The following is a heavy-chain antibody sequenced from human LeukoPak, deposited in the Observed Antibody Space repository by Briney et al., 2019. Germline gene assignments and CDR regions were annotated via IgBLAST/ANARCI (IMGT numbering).Heavy chain of an antibody. Sequence: GESLKISCKGSGYTFSSYWIGWVRQVPGKGLEWMGIIYPGDSDTRYSPSLQGQVTISVDTSIGTAYLQWSSLKASDTAIYYCARQNDFRLDYWGQGTLVTVSS. J-gene: IGHJ4*02. V-gene: IGHV5-51*01. CDR1: GYTFSSYW. D-gene: IGHD3-3*01. CDR2: IYPGDSDT. CDR3: ARQNDFRLDY.